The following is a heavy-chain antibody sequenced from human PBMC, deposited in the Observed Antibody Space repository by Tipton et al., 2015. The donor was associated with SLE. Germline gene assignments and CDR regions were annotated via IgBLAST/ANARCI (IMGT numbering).Heavy chain of an antibody. CDR3: ARGVAERLGLDF. CDR1: GGSIRSYY. J-gene: IGHJ4*02. CDR2: IDYSGNSGST. D-gene: IGHD6-19*01. V-gene: IGHV4-59*01. Sequence: TLSLTCTVSGGSIRSYYWSWIRQSPGKGLDWIGYIDYSGNSGSTNYNPSLKSRVIISVDTSKNQFSLNLNSVTAADTALYFCARGVAERLGLDFWGQGSLVTVSS.